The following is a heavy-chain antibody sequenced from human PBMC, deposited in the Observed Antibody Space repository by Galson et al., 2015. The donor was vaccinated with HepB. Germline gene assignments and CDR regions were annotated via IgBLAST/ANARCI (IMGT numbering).Heavy chain of an antibody. D-gene: IGHD4-17*01. Sequence: SLRLSCAASGFTFSSYWMSWVRQAPGKGLEWVANIKQDGSEKYYVDSVKGRFTISRDNAKNSLYLQMNSLRAEDTAVYYCARENFDYAVYYYYYYGMDVWGQRTTVTVSS. CDR3: ARENFDYAVYYYYYYGMDV. J-gene: IGHJ6*02. CDR1: GFTFSSYW. CDR2: IKQDGSEK. V-gene: IGHV3-7*03.